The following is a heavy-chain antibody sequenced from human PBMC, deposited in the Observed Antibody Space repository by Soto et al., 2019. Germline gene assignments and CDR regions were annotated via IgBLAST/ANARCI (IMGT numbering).Heavy chain of an antibody. CDR1: GGTFSSYA. D-gene: IGHD2-15*01. Sequence: QVQLVQSGAEVQKPGSSVKVSCKASGGTFSSYAISWVRQAPGQGLEWMGGIIPIFGTANYAQKFQGRVTITADASTSTAYMELSSLRSEDTAVYYCARDSRPSPIYCRGGSCYSEAFDYCGQGTLVTVSS. CDR2: IIPIFGTA. CDR3: ARDSRPSPIYCRGGSCYSEAFDY. J-gene: IGHJ4*02. V-gene: IGHV1-69*01.